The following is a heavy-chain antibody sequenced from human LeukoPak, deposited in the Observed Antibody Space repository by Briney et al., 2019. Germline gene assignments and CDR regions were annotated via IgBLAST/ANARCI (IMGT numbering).Heavy chain of an antibody. CDR3: ARVNIGDGV. Sequence: GGSLRLSCAASGFTFSSSWMHWVRQAPGKGLVWVSRINGGGSGTDYADSVKGRFTISRDNAKNTLYLEMNSLRAEDTAVYYCARVNIGDGVWGKGTTVTVSS. V-gene: IGHV3-74*01. J-gene: IGHJ6*04. CDR1: GFTFSSSW. CDR2: INGGGSGT. D-gene: IGHD2/OR15-2a*01.